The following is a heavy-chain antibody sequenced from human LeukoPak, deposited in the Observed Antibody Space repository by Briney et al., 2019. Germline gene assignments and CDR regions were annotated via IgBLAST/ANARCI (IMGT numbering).Heavy chain of an antibody. Sequence: SETLSLTCTVSGGSISSYYWSWIRQPPGKGLEWIGYIYYSGSTNYNPSLKSRVTISVDTSKNQFSLKLSSVTAADTAVYYCARLLKGAYGAFDIWGQGTMVTASS. CDR2: IYYSGST. CDR1: GGSISSYY. D-gene: IGHD1-26*01. V-gene: IGHV4-59*01. J-gene: IGHJ3*02. CDR3: ARLLKGAYGAFDI.